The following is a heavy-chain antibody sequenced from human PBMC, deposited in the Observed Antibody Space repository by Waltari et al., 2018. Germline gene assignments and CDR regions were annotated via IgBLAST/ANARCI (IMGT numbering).Heavy chain of an antibody. D-gene: IGHD6-19*01. CDR3: ARQSVAGTGY. J-gene: IGHJ4*02. CDR1: GYSISSGYY. V-gene: IGHV4-38-2*01. CDR2: VYHSGST. Sequence: QVQLQESGPGLVKPSETLSLTCAVSGYSISSGYYWGWIRQPPGKGLEWIGSVYHSGSTHYNPSLKSRVTISVDTSKNQFSLKLSSVTAADTAVYYCARQSVAGTGYWGQGTLVTVSS.